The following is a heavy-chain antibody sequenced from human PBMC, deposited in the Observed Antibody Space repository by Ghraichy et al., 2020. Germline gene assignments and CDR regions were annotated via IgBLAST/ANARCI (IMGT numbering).Heavy chain of an antibody. D-gene: IGHD3-3*01. V-gene: IGHV3-23*01. Sequence: GGSLRLSCAASGFTFSSYAMSWVRQAPGKGLEWVSIISSSGGSTYYADSVKGRFTISRDNSKNTLYLQLNSLGAGETAVYSCARPPLRGYCLLADWGQGTLVSVS. CDR2: ISSSGGST. CDR3: ARPPLRGYCLLAD. J-gene: IGHJ4*02. CDR1: GFTFSSYA.